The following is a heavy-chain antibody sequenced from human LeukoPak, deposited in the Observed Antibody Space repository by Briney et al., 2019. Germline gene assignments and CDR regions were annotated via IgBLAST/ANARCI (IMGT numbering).Heavy chain of an antibody. CDR2: ISYDGSNK. Sequence: PGGSLRLSCAASGFTFSSYAMHWVRQAPGKGLEWVAVISYDGSNKYYADSVRGRFTISRDNSKNTLYLQMNSLRAEDTAVYYCARVRGYCSSTSCYRQRAFDIWGQGTMVTVSS. CDR3: ARVRGYCSSTSCYRQRAFDI. J-gene: IGHJ3*02. CDR1: GFTFSSYA. V-gene: IGHV3-30-3*01. D-gene: IGHD2-2*02.